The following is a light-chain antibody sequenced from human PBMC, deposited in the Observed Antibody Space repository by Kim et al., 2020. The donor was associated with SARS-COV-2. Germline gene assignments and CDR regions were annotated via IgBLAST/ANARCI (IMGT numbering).Light chain of an antibody. CDR2: EVS. CDR3: VQNKQHPWT. J-gene: IGKJ1*01. CDR1: QSLLQSDGKTY. Sequence: EIVMTQTPLSLSVTPGQPASISCKSSQSLLQSDGKTYLCWYLQKPGQPPQLLMYEVSNRFSGVPDRFSGSGSGTDFTLKISRVEAEDVGVYYCVQNKQHPWTFGQGTKVDIK. V-gene: IGKV2D-29*01.